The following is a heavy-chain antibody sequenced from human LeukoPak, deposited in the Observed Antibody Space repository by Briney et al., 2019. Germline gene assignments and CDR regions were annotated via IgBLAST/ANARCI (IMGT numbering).Heavy chain of an antibody. CDR2: IYTSGTT. D-gene: IGHD1-26*01. V-gene: IGHV4-4*07. J-gene: IGHJ4*02. Sequence: SETLSLTCTFSGGSTTSYHWTWIRHPAGKALEWIGRIYTSGTTDYNPPLKSRVAMSLDTSRNQYSLRLSSVTAADTALYYCAREEYTGTYVIGVWGQGTLVTVSS. CDR1: GGSTTSYH. CDR3: AREEYTGTYVIGV.